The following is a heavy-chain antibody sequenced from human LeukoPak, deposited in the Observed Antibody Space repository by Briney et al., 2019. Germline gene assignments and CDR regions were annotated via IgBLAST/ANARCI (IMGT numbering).Heavy chain of an antibody. J-gene: IGHJ4*02. CDR3: ARGGFVGAADY. V-gene: IGHV3-7*01. D-gene: IGHD6-13*01. Sequence: GGSLTLSCAASAFIFSGYWMNWVRQAPGKGLEWVANIKQDGSEKQYVDSVRGRFTISRDNAKNSLYLQMNSLRVEDTAVYYCARGGFVGAADYWGQGTLVTVSS. CDR2: IKQDGSEK. CDR1: AFIFSGYW.